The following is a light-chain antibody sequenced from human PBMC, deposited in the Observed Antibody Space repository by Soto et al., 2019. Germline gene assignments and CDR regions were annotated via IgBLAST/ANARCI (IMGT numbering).Light chain of an antibody. CDR3: QQSYRTPLT. V-gene: IGKV1-39*01. J-gene: IGKJ4*01. CDR2: AAS. CDR1: QSSSSS. Sequence: DIQMTQSPSSLSAAVGDRVTITCRAIQSSSSSLNWYQQKPGKAPKLLIYAASSLQSGVPSRFSGSGSGTDFTLTISSLQPEDFATYYCQQSYRTPLTFGGGTKVEIK.